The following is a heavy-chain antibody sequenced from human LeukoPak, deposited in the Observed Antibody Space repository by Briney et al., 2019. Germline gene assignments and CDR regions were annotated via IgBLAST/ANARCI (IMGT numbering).Heavy chain of an antibody. CDR1: GYTFTGYY. Sequence: ASVKVSCKASGYTFTGYYMHWVRQAPGQGLEWMGWINPNSGGTNYAQKFQGRVTMTRDTSISTAYMELSRLRSDDTAVYYCARGTPYYYDSSGYYYTWAAFDYCGQGTLVTVSS. D-gene: IGHD3-22*01. J-gene: IGHJ4*02. CDR3: ARGTPYYYDSSGYYYTWAAFDY. CDR2: INPNSGGT. V-gene: IGHV1-2*02.